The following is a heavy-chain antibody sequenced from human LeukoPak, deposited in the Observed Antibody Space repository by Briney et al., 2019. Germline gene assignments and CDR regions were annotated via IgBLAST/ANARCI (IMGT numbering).Heavy chain of an antibody. CDR1: GFTFSSYG. J-gene: IGHJ6*03. CDR3: ARDSPTRLYYYYYMDV. D-gene: IGHD6-6*01. CDR2: ISSSSSYI. Sequence: TGGSLRLSCAASGFTFSSYGMHWVRQAPGKGLEWVSSISSSSSYIYYADSVKGRFTISRDNAKNSLYLQMNSLRAEDTAVYYCARDSPTRLYYYYYMDVWGKGTTVTVSS. V-gene: IGHV3-21*01.